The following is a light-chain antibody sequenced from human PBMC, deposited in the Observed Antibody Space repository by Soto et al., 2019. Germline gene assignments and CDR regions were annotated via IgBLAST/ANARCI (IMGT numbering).Light chain of an antibody. CDR1: QSVVYSSDNKNY. J-gene: IGKJ5*01. CDR2: WAS. Sequence: IVMTQSPDSLAVSLGDRATINCNSSQSVVYSSDNKNYLAWYQQKPGQPPKLLIYWASTRESGVPDRFSGSGSGTDFTLTISSLQAGDVAVYYCQQYYSTPRTFGQGTRLEI. V-gene: IGKV4-1*01. CDR3: QQYYSTPRT.